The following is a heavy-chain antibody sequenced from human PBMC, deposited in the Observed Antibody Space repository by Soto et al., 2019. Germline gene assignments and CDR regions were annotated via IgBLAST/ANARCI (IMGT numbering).Heavy chain of an antibody. V-gene: IGHV1-2*04. Sequence: QVQLVQSGAEVKKPGASVKVSCKASGYTFTGNYMHWVRQAPGQGFEWMGWINVKSGGTKYAQKFQGWVTMTRDPSISTAYMELSRLRSDGKAVYYCAEGDKLSLYPQLDYWGQGTLVTVSS. CDR2: INVKSGGT. J-gene: IGHJ4*02. D-gene: IGHD3-16*02. CDR3: AEGDKLSLYPQLDY. CDR1: GYTFTGNY.